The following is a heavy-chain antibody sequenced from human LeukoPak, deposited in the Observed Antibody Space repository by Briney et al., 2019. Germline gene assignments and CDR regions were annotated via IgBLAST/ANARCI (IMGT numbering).Heavy chain of an antibody. CDR1: GFTFSSYS. CDR3: ARDSRSHRYGSGLVEN. Sequence: PGGSLRLSCAASGFTFSSYSMNWVRQAPGKGLEWVSYISSSSSTIYYADSVKGRFTISRDNAKNSLYLQMNSLRAEDTAVCYCARDSRSHRYGSGLVENWGQGTLVTVSP. J-gene: IGHJ4*02. D-gene: IGHD3-10*01. CDR2: ISSSSSTI. V-gene: IGHV3-48*04.